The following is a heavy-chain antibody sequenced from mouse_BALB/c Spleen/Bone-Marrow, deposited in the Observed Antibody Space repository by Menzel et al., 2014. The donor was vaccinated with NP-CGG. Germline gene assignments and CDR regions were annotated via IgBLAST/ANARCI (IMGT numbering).Heavy chain of an antibody. CDR3: ARGIYYGGYFDY. V-gene: IGHV1-31*01. J-gene: IGHJ2*01. Sequence: VQLQQSGPELVKPGASVKISCKASGYSFTGYYMNWVKQSHVKSLEWIGRINPYNGATSYNQNFKDKASLTVDKSSSTAYMELHSLTSEDSAVYYCARGIYYGGYFDYWGQGTTLTVSS. D-gene: IGHD1-1*01. CDR1: GYSFTGYY. CDR2: INPYNGAT.